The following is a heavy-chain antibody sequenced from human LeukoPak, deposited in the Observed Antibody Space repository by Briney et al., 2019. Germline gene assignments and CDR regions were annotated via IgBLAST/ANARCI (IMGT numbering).Heavy chain of an antibody. CDR3: ARVYCSSTSCYDGGDYFDY. V-gene: IGHV4-4*02. D-gene: IGHD2-2*01. Sequence: SGTLSLTCAVSGGSISSSNWWSWVRQPPGKGLEWIGEIYHSGSTNYNPSLKSRVTISVDKSKNQFSLKLSSVTAADTAVYYCARVYCSSTSCYDGGDYFDYWGQGTPVTVSS. CDR1: GGSISSSNW. J-gene: IGHJ4*02. CDR2: IYHSGST.